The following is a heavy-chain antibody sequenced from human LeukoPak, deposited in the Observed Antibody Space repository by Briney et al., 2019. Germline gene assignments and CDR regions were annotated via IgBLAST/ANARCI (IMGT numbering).Heavy chain of an antibody. Sequence: GGSLRLSCAASGFTFSNAWMSWVRQAPGKGLEWVGRIKSKTDGGTTDYAAPVKGRFTISRDDSKNTLYLQMNSLKTEDTAVYYCTTLFYYYYYYMDVWGKGTTVTVSS. CDR2: IKSKTDGGTT. CDR3: TTLFYYYYYYMDV. V-gene: IGHV3-15*01. CDR1: GFTFSNAW. D-gene: IGHD2-21*01. J-gene: IGHJ6*03.